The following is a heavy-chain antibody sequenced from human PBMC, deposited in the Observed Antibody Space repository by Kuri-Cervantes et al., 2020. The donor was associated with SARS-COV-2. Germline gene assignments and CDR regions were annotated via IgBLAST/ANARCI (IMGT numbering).Heavy chain of an antibody. D-gene: IGHD1-7*01. CDR2: ISSSSSTI. V-gene: IGHV3-48*02. CDR3: AREGVTGTTYYYYYGMDV. Sequence: GESLKISCAASGFTFSNAWMNWVRQAPGKGLEWVSYISSSSSTIYYADSVKGRFTISRDNAKNSLYLQMNSLRDEDTAVYYCAREGVTGTTYYYYYGMDVWGQGTTVTVSS. J-gene: IGHJ6*02. CDR1: GFTFSNAW.